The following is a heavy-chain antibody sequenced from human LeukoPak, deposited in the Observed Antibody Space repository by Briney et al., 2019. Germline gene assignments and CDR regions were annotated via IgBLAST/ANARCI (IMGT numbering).Heavy chain of an antibody. J-gene: IGHJ4*02. CDR3: AKTNGVSVVPGTSPGFDY. CDR1: GFTFSSYG. D-gene: IGHD2-8*01. Sequence: GGSLRLSCAASGFTFSSYGMHWVRQAPGKGLEWVAVISYDGSNKYYADSVKGRFTISRDNSKNTLFLQMNSLRAEDTAVYYCAKTNGVSVVPGTSPGFDYWGQGTLVTVSS. V-gene: IGHV3-30*18. CDR2: ISYDGSNK.